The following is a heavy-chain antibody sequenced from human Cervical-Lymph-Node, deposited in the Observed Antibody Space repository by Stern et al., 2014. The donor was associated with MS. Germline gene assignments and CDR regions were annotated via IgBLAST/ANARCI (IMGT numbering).Heavy chain of an antibody. CDR3: VRDFVDIPMVSRSDYLDY. V-gene: IGHV7-4-1*02. Sequence: VKLVQSGSELKKPGASVNVSCKASGYTFTKYPMNWVRQATGKGLEWMGWINNNIGKTTYAQCFTGRFVFSLDTSVSTSYLQISSLKAEDTAVYYCVRDFVDIPMVSRSDYLDYWGQGTLVTVSS. CDR2: INNNIGKT. CDR1: GYTFTKYP. J-gene: IGHJ4*02. D-gene: IGHD5-18*01.